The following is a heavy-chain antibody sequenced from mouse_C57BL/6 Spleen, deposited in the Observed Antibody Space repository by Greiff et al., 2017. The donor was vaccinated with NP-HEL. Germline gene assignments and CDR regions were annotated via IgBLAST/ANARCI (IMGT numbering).Heavy chain of an antibody. CDR2: INPNNGGT. CDR3: ARPLTGAWFAY. V-gene: IGHV1-22*01. J-gene: IGHJ3*01. CDR1: GYTFTDYN. D-gene: IGHD4-1*01. Sequence: VQLQQSGPELVKPGASVKMSCKASGYTFTDYNMHWVKQSHGKSLEWIGYINPNNGGTSYNQKFKGEATLTVNKSSSTAYMELRSLTSEDSAVYYCARPLTGAWFAYWGQGTLVTVSA.